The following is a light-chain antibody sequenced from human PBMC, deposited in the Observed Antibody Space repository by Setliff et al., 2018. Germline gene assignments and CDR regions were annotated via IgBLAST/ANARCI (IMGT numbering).Light chain of an antibody. CDR2: DVS. J-gene: IGLJ1*01. CDR3: SSYTGSSTCV. Sequence: QSALTQPASVSGSPGQSITISCTGTSSDVGGYNYVSWYQQHPGKAPKLMIYDVSKRPSGVSNRFSGSKSGNTASLTISGLQAEDEADYYCSSYTGSSTCVFGTGTRSPS. V-gene: IGLV2-14*01. CDR1: SSDVGGYNY.